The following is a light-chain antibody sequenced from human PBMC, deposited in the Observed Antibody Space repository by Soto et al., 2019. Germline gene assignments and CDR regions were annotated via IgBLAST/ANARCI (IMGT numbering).Light chain of an antibody. CDR3: QQYNNWPRT. V-gene: IGKV3-15*01. Sequence: EIVLTQSPAILSLSPGESATLSCRASQSISRSLAWYQHKPGQAPRFLSYDASTRATGIPARFSGSGSGTEFTLTISSLQSEDFELYYCQQYNNWPRTFGHGTKVDIK. J-gene: IGKJ1*01. CDR2: DAS. CDR1: QSISRS.